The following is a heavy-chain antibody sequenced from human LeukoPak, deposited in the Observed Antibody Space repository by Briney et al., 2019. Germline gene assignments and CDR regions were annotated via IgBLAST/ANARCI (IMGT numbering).Heavy chain of an antibody. CDR2: IEHSGST. D-gene: IGHD3-3*01. CDR1: GLTFTRYA. CDR3: AGITIFGVGPDYYYYMNV. Sequence: PGGSLRLSCATSGLTFTRYAMSWVRQDPGKGLEWIGEIEHSGSTNYNPSLKSRVTISVDTSKNQFSLKLSSVTAADTAVYYCAGITIFGVGPDYYYYMNVWGKGTTVTVSS. V-gene: IGHV4-34*08. J-gene: IGHJ6*03.